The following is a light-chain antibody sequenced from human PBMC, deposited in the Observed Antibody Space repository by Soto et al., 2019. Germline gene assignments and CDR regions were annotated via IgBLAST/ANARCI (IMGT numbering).Light chain of an antibody. V-gene: IGLV1-47*01. CDR3: GAWDDRLSGYF. Sequence: QSVLTQPPSSFGAPGQRVTSSCSGSSSNIGSRYVYWYQVVPGTAPKLLIYWNDQRPSGVPDRFSGSKSGTSASLAISGLRSEDEADYYCGAWDDRLSGYFFGSGTKVPVL. J-gene: IGLJ1*01. CDR1: SSNIGSRY. CDR2: WND.